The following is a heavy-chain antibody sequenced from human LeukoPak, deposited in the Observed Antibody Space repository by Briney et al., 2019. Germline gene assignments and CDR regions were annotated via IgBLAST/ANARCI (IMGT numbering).Heavy chain of an antibody. CDR1: GYTFTGYY. CDR3: ARDVGFYYYDSRGYGPVDY. D-gene: IGHD3-22*01. V-gene: IGHV1-2*02. CDR2: INPNSGGT. Sequence: ASVKVSCKASGYTFTGYYMHWVRQAPGQGLEWMGWINPNSGGTNYAQKFHGRVTMTRDTSISTAYMELNRLTSDDTAVYYCARDVGFYYYDSRGYGPVDYWGQGTLVTVSS. J-gene: IGHJ4*02.